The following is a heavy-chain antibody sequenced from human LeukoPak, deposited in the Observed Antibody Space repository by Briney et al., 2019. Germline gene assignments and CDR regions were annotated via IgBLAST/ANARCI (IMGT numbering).Heavy chain of an antibody. V-gene: IGHV3-53*04. CDR1: GFTVSSNY. CDR3: ARDAGGNSGYSLGY. J-gene: IGHJ4*02. D-gene: IGHD4-23*01. CDR2: IYSGGST. Sequence: GGSLRLSCAASGFTVSSNYMSWVRQAPGKGLEWVSVIYSGGSTYYADSVKGRFTISRHNSKNTLYLQMSSLRAEDTAVYYCARDAGGNSGYSLGYWGQGTLVTVSS.